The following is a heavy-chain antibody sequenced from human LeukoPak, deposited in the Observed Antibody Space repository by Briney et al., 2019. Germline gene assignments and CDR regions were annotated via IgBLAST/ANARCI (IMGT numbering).Heavy chain of an antibody. CDR2: ISAYNGNT. D-gene: IGHD2-2*01. J-gene: IGHJ5*02. CDR1: GYTFTRYG. CDR3: AVHRYCSSTSCYWFDP. V-gene: IGHV1-18*01. Sequence: ASVKVSCKASGYTFTRYGISWVRQAPGQGLEWMGWISAYNGNTNYAQKLQGRVTMTTDTSTSTAYMELRSLRSDDTAVYYCAVHRYCSSTSCYWFDPWGQGTLVTVSS.